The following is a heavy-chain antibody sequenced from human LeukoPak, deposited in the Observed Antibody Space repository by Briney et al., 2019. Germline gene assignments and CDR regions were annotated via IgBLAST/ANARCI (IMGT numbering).Heavy chain of an antibody. Sequence: SETLSLTCTVSGGSISSSNYYWGWIRQPPGKGLEWIGSIYYSGSTYYSPSLKSRVTISVDTSKNQFSLKLSSVTAADTAVYYCARVGGEPVRGGPTNNWFDPWGQGTLVTVSS. V-gene: IGHV4-39*07. CDR2: IYYSGST. CDR1: GGSISSSNYY. CDR3: ARVGGEPVRGGPTNNWFDP. J-gene: IGHJ5*02. D-gene: IGHD3-10*01.